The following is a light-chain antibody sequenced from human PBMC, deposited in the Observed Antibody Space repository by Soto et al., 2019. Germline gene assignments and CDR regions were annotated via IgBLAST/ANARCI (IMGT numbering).Light chain of an antibody. CDR3: QQHINWPLT. CDR2: EAS. Sequence: IVLTQSPATLSLSPGERATLSCRASQTVSSSLAWYQQKPGQAPRLLIYEASNRATGIPARFSGSGSGADFTLTISSLEPEDFALYYCQQHINWPLTFGGGTKV. J-gene: IGKJ4*01. CDR1: QTVSSS. V-gene: IGKV3-11*01.